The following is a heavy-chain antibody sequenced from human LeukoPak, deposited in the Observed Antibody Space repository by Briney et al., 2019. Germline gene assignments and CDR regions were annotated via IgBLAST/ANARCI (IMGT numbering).Heavy chain of an antibody. D-gene: IGHD3-22*01. CDR3: ARDSSGFQ. CDR1: GFTFSTYW. Sequence: GGSLRLSCAASGFTFSTYWMSWVRQAPGKGLEWVANIKEDGSEKYYGDSVKGRFTISRDNAKNSLYLEMNSLRVEDTAVYYCARDSSGFQWGQGTLVTVSS. V-gene: IGHV3-7*01. J-gene: IGHJ4*02. CDR2: IKEDGSEK.